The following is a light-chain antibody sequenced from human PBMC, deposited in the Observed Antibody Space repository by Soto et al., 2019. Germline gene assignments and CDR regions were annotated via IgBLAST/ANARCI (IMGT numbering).Light chain of an antibody. J-gene: IGKJ1*01. CDR3: QQRSNWPRT. CDR2: DVS. Sequence: IVLTQSPATLSLSPGKRASLSCRASQNISNYLIWYQQKPGQAPRLLIYDVSNRATGIPARFSGSGSGTDFTLTISCLEPGDFAVYYCQQRSNWPRTFGQGTKVDIK. CDR1: QNISNY. V-gene: IGKV3-11*01.